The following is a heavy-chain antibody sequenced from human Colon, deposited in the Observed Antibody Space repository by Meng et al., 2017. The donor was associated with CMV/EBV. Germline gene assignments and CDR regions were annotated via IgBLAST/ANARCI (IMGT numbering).Heavy chain of an antibody. V-gene: IGHV3-30*02. J-gene: IGHJ6*02. CDR1: GFSLKTYN. Sequence: GESLKISCVASGFSLKTYNMHWVRQAPGKGLEWVAFIRSDGHKTDYVDSVKGRFTASRDNSKNTLFLQMNSLRAEDTAVYYCATGKAVAGKSYYYYGMDLWGQGTTVTVSS. CDR3: ATGKAVAGKSYYYYGMDL. CDR2: IRSDGHKT. D-gene: IGHD6-19*01.